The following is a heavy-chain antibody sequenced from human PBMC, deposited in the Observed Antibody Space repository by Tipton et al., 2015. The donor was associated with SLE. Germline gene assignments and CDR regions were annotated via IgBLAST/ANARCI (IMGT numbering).Heavy chain of an antibody. CDR3: ARGGVTIFGVVIRSKLDV. D-gene: IGHD3-3*01. CDR1: GYSITSGDY. V-gene: IGHV4-38-2*02. Sequence: TLSLTCTVSGYSITSGDYWGWIRQPPGKGLEWIAIISHTESTYYNPSLKSRVTISIDTSRNQFSLKLSSVTAADTAVYYCARGGVTIFGVVIRSKLDVWGQGTTVTVSS. CDR2: ISHTEST. J-gene: IGHJ6*02.